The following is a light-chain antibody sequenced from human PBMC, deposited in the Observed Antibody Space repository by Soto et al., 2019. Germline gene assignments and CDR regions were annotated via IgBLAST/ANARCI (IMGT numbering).Light chain of an antibody. V-gene: IGKV1-5*03. CDR1: QTISSW. Sequence: DIQTTQSPSTLSGSVGDRVTIACRASQTISSWLAWYQQKPGKAPKLLIYKASTLKSGVPSRFSGSGSGTEFTLTISSLQPDDFATYYCQQSYSTLWTFGQGTKVDIK. CDR3: QQSYSTLWT. CDR2: KAS. J-gene: IGKJ1*01.